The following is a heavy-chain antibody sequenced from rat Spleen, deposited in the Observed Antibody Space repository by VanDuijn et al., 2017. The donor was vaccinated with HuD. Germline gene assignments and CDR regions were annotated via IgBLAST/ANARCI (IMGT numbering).Heavy chain of an antibody. CDR2: IWGDGST. Sequence: QVQLKESGPGLVQPSQTLSLTCTVSGFSLSSYGVIWVRQPPGKGLEWMGGIWGDGSTDYNSALKSRLRISRDTSKSQVFLKMNSLQTDDTVIYFCARSYGGYTSNWFPYWGQGTLVTVSS. CDR3: ARSYGGYTSNWFPY. D-gene: IGHD1-11*01. CDR1: GFSLSSYG. V-gene: IGHV2-13*01. J-gene: IGHJ3*01.